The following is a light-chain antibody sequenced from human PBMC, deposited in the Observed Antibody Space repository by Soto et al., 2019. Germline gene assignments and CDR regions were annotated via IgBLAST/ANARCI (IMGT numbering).Light chain of an antibody. Sequence: IEMTQSPSSLSASLGDRVTITCRASQSISSWLAWYQQKPGKAPKLLIYDASSLESGVPSRFRGSGSGTEFTLTISSLQPDDFATYYCQQYNSYSWTFGQGTKVDIK. CDR3: QQYNSYSWT. CDR1: QSISSW. CDR2: DAS. J-gene: IGKJ1*01. V-gene: IGKV1-5*01.